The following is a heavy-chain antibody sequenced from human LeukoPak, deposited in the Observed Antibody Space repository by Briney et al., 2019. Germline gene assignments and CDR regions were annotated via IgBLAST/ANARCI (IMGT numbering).Heavy chain of an antibody. J-gene: IGHJ4*02. CDR1: GFILRSYW. Sequence: PGGSLRLSCAASGFILRSYWMHGVRKSPGKARVWRSRINADGSAASSAGPVKGRFTISRDNANNTLYLEMDHLRAEDMAVYYCARGGYYEKIDFWGQGTRVSVSS. CDR3: ARGGYYEKIDF. D-gene: IGHD3-16*01. V-gene: IGHV3-74*01. CDR2: INADGSAA.